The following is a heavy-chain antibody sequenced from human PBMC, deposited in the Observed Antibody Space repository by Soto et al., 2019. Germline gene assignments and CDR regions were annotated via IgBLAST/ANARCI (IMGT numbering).Heavy chain of an antibody. CDR2: INHSGST. CDR3: ARLVVVAAPYYYYGMDV. J-gene: IGHJ6*02. D-gene: IGHD2-15*01. V-gene: IGHV4-34*01. Sequence: QVQLQQWGAGLLKPSETLSLTCAVYGGSFSGYYWSWIHQPPGKGLEWIGEINHSGSTNYNPSLKSRVTISVDTSKNQFSLKLSSVTAADTAVYYCARLVVVAAPYYYYGMDVWGQGTTVTVSS. CDR1: GGSFSGYY.